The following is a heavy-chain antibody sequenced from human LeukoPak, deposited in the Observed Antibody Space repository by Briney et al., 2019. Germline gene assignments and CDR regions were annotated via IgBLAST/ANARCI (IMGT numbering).Heavy chain of an antibody. CDR1: GYTFTTYY. D-gene: IGHD3-3*01. CDR2: INPVGGST. CDR3: ARVNDFWSGYFDS. Sequence: ASVKVSCKASGYTFTTYYIHWVRPAPGQGLEWMGIINPVGGSTTYAHRFQGRLTMTRDTSTSTVYMELSSLRSEDTAVYYCARVNDFWSGYFDSWGQGTLVTVSS. J-gene: IGHJ4*02. V-gene: IGHV1-46*01.